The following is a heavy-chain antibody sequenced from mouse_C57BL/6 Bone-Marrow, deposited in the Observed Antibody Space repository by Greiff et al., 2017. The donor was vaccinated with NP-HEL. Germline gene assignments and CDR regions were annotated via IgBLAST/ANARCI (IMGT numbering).Heavy chain of an antibody. D-gene: IGHD1-1*01. CDR2: INPSSGYT. CDR3: ARWFPNSYGY. V-gene: IGHV1-7*01. Sequence: QVQLKQSGAELAKPGASVKLSCKASGYTFTSYWMHWVKQRPGQGLEWIGYINPSSGYTKYHQKFKDKATLTADKSSSTYYMQLSSLTYEDSSVYYCARWFPNSYGYWGQGTTLTGSS. J-gene: IGHJ2*01. CDR1: GYTFTSYW.